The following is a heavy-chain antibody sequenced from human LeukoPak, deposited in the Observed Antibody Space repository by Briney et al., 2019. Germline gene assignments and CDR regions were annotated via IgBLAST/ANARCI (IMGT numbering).Heavy chain of an antibody. CDR2: VSYDGSKK. D-gene: IGHD3-16*01. CDR1: GFSFSNYA. V-gene: IGHV3-30-3*01. Sequence: GRSLRLSCAASGFSFSNYAVHWVHWVRQAPGKGPEWVAVVSYDGSKKYYADSVKGRFTISRDNSKNALYLQMNSLRAEDTAVYYCARDHLGDDGGPFDYWGQGTLVTVSS. J-gene: IGHJ4*02. CDR3: ARDHLGDDGGPFDY.